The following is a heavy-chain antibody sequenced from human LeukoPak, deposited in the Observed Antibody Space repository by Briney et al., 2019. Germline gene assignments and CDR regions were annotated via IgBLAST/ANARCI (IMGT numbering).Heavy chain of an antibody. D-gene: IGHD4-17*01. J-gene: IGHJ4*02. CDR1: GFTFSSYA. Sequence: PGGSLRLSCAASGFTFSSYAMSWVRQAPGKGLEWVSGISGSGGSTYYADSVKGRFTISRDNSKNTLYLQMSSLRAEDTALYYCARDRYGDYSADSWGQGTLVTVSS. V-gene: IGHV3-23*01. CDR3: ARDRYGDYSADS. CDR2: ISGSGGST.